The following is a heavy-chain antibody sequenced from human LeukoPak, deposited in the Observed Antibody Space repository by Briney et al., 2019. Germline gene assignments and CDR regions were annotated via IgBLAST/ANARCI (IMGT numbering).Heavy chain of an antibody. CDR1: GGSISSYY. CDR2: IYYSGST. D-gene: IGHD3-10*01. J-gene: IGHJ4*02. V-gene: IGHV4-59*01. Sequence: PSETLSLTCTVSGGSISSYYWSWIRQPPGKGLEWIGYIYYSGSTNYNPSLKSRVTISVDTSKNQFSLKLSSVTAADTAVYYCAGSGSGSYPYYFDYWGQGTLVTVSS. CDR3: AGSGSGSYPYYFDY.